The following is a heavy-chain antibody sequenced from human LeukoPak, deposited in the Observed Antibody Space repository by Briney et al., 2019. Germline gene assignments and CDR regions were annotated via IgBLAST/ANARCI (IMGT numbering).Heavy chain of an antibody. Sequence: ASVKVSCTASGGTFSSYAISWVRQAPGQGLEWMGGIIPIFGTANYAQKFQGRVTITADKSTSTAYMELSSLRSEDTAVYYCARGGIAARPMYFQHWGQGTLVTVSS. J-gene: IGHJ1*01. V-gene: IGHV1-69*06. D-gene: IGHD6-6*01. CDR1: GGTFSSYA. CDR3: ARGGIAARPMYFQH. CDR2: IIPIFGTA.